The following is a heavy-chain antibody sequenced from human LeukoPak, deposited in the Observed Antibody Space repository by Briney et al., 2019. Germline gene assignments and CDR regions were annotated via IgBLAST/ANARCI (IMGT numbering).Heavy chain of an antibody. D-gene: IGHD4-17*01. Sequence: PGGSLRLSCAASGFTVSSNYMSWVRQAPGKGLEWVSVIYSGGSTYYADSVKGRFTISRHNSKNTLYLQMNSLRAEDTAVYYCAREKTVTGYYYGMDVWGQGTTDTVSS. V-gene: IGHV3-53*04. CDR1: GFTVSSNY. CDR3: AREKTVTGYYYGMDV. J-gene: IGHJ6*02. CDR2: IYSGGST.